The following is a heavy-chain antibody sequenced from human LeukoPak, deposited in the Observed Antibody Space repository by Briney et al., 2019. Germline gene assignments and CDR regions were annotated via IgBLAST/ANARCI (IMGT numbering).Heavy chain of an antibody. CDR3: ARDQGGATDFDY. D-gene: IGHD1-26*01. J-gene: IGHJ4*02. CDR1: GFTFSSYW. Sequence: GGSLRLSCAASGFTFSSYWMSWVRQAPGKGLEWVSSISSSSSYIYYADSVKGRFTISRDNAKNSLYLQMNSLRAEDTAVYYCARDQGGATDFDYWGQGTLVTVSS. V-gene: IGHV3-21*01. CDR2: ISSSSSYI.